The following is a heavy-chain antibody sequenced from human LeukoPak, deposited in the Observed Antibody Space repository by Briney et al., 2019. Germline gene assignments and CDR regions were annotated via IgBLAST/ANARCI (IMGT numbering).Heavy chain of an antibody. V-gene: IGHV3-30*18. J-gene: IGHJ4*02. D-gene: IGHD6-6*01. CDR3: AKEGGIAARPGQVGIDY. CDR2: ISYDGSNK. CDR1: GFTFSSYS. Sequence: GGSLRLSCAASGFTFSSYSMNWVRQAPGKGLEWVAVISYDGSNKYYADSVKGRFTISRDNSKNTLYLQMNSLRAEDMAVYYCAKEGGIAARPGQVGIDYWGQGTLVTVSS.